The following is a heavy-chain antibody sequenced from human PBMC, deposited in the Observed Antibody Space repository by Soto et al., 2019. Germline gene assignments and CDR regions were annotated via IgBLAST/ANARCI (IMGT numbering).Heavy chain of an antibody. CDR3: ARDQTGITTTGGGRIDP. V-gene: IGHV3-30-3*01. CDR1: GFTFSTHA. CDR2: VSFDGSDK. Sequence: QVQLVESGGGVVQPGRSLRLSCAASGFTFSTHAMHWVRQAPGKGLECVAIVSFDGSDKYYADSVKGRFTISRDISKNTLYLQMSGLTPEDTAVYYCARDQTGITTTGGGRIDPWGQGTLVTVSS. J-gene: IGHJ5*02. D-gene: IGHD1-20*01.